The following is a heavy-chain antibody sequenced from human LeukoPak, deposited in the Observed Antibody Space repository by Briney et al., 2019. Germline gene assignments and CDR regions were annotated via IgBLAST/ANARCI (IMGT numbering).Heavy chain of an antibody. D-gene: IGHD3-10*01. J-gene: IGHJ5*02. CDR3: ARGPRRELWFGEFNWFGP. CDR1: GFTFSDYY. CDR2: ISSSGSTI. V-gene: IGHV3-11*01. Sequence: GGSLRLSCAASGFTFSDYYMSWIRQAPGKGLEWVSYISSSGSTIYYADSVKGRFTISRDNAKNSLYLQMNSLRAEDTAVYYCARGPRRELWFGEFNWFGPWGQGTLVTVSS.